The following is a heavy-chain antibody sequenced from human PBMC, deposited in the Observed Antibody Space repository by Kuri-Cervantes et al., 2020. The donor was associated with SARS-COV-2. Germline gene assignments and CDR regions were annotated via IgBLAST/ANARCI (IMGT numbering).Heavy chain of an antibody. CDR2: INPDGSYT. J-gene: IGHJ6*02. CDR1: GFTFSGHW. CDR3: ARDLPTPLTIFGVVGGMDV. D-gene: IGHD3-3*01. Sequence: GGSLRLSCAASGFTFSGHWIHWVRQAPGKGLVWVSRINPDGSYTNNADSVKGRFTLSRDNAKNMLFLQMNSLRAEDTAVYYCARDLPTPLTIFGVVGGMDVWGQGTTVTVSS. V-gene: IGHV3-74*01.